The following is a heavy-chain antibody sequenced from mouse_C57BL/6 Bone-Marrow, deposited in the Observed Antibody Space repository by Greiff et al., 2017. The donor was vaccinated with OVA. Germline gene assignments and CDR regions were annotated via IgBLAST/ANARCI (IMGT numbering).Heavy chain of an antibody. CDR1: GYTFTSYG. J-gene: IGHJ4*01. CDR3: ARGGSYAMDY. CDR2: IYPRSGNT. V-gene: IGHV1-81*01. Sequence: VQLQQSGAELARPGASVKLSCKASGYTFTSYGISWVKQRTGQGLEWIGEIYPRSGNTYYNEKFKGKATLTADKSSSTAYMELRSRTSEDAAVYFCARGGSYAMDYWGQGTSVTVSA.